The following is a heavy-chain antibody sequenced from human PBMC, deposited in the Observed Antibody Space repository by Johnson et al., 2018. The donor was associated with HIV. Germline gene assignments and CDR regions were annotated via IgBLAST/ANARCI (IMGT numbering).Heavy chain of an antibody. CDR3: AREGRLGSYLGGVAFDI. CDR2: ISYDGSNK. D-gene: IGHD1-26*01. J-gene: IGHJ3*02. V-gene: IGHV3-30*04. Sequence: QVQLVESWGGVVQPGRSLRLSCAASGFTFSSYAMHWVRQAPGKGLEWVAVISYDGSNKYYADSVKGRFTISRDNSKNTLYLQMNSLRAEDTAVYYCAREGRLGSYLGGVAFDIWGQGTMVTVSS. CDR1: GFTFSSYA.